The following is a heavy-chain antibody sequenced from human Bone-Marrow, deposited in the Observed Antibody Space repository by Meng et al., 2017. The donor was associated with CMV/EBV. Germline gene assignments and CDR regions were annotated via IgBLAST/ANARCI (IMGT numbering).Heavy chain of an antibody. D-gene: IGHD1-26*01. CDR3: ARVGSFRGYNLDD. CDR2: ISYEGSNK. V-gene: IGHV3-30-3*01. CDR1: GFTFSSYA. J-gene: IGHJ4*01. Sequence: PGGSLGLYCAASGFTFSSYAMHWVRQAPGKGLEWVAVISYEGSNKYYADSVKGRFTISRDNSKNTLYLQMNSLRAEDAAVYYCARVGSFRGYNLDDWGQGTMVTVSS.